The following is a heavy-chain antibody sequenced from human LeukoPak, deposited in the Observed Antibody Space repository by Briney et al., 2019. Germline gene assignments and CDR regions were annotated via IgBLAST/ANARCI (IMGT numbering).Heavy chain of an antibody. Sequence: SETLSLTCAVYGGSFSGYYWSWIRQPPGKGLEWIGEINHSGSTNYNPSLKSRVTISVDTSKNQFSLKLSSVTAADTAVYYCARGIAAAGYYYYGMDVWGQGTTVTVSS. J-gene: IGHJ6*02. V-gene: IGHV4-34*01. D-gene: IGHD6-13*01. CDR3: ARGIAAAGYYYYGMDV. CDR1: GGSFSGYY. CDR2: INHSGST.